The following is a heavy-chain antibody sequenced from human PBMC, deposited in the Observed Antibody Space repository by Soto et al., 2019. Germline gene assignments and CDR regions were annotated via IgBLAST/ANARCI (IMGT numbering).Heavy chain of an antibody. J-gene: IGHJ4*02. Sequence: PGGSLRLSCSASGFTFNTCAMSWVRQAPGKGLEWVSSISPNGDNTYYADSVEGRFTISRDNSKNTLYLQMNSLRAEDTALYYCAKPPYRSVWYVWGQGTLVTVSS. CDR2: ISPNGDNT. D-gene: IGHD6-19*01. V-gene: IGHV3-23*01. CDR3: AKPPYRSVWYV. CDR1: GFTFNTCA.